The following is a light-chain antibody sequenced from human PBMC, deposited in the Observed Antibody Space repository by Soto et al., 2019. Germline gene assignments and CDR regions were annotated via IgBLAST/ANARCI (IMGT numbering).Light chain of an antibody. CDR1: SADIGSHNR. V-gene: IGLV2-18*02. Sequence: QSALTQPPSMSGSPGQSITLSCKGSSADIGSHNRVSWYHQPPDTAPKLIIYDVNDRPSGVPDRFSGSKSADTASLSISGLQPEDEGVYYCSSSSSNTASVLFGGGTQLTVL. CDR2: DVN. J-gene: IGLJ2*01. CDR3: SSSSSNTASVL.